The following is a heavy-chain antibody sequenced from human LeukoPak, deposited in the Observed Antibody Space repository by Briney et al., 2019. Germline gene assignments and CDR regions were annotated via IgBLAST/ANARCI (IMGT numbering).Heavy chain of an antibody. CDR1: GYTFTGYY. CDR2: INPNTAGT. D-gene: IGHD4-11*01. J-gene: IGHJ6*03. CDR3: ATSAGDYRAGHYYYMGV. V-gene: IGHV1-2*02. Sequence: ASVKVSCKASGYTFTGYYFHWVRQAPGQGLEWMGWINPNTAGTNYAQKFLGGVTLTWDTSISTAYMELNRLTSDDTAVYYCATSAGDYRAGHYYYMGVWGKGTSVAVSS.